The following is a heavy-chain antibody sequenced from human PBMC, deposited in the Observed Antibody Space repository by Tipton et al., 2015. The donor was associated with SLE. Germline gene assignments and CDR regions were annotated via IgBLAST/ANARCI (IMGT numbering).Heavy chain of an antibody. CDR3: ASDPAGYYYGMDV. CDR2: ISSSGSTI. CDR1: GFTFSSYD. V-gene: IGHV3-48*03. Sequence: SLRLSCAASGFTFSSYDMNWVRQAPGKGLEWVSYISSSGSTIYYADSVKGRFTISRDNAKNSLYLQMNSLRAEDTAVYYCASDPAGYYYGMDVWGQGTTVTVSS. J-gene: IGHJ6*02.